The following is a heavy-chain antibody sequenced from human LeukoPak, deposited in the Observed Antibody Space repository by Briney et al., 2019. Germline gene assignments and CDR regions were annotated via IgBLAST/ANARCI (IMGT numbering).Heavy chain of an antibody. CDR1: EFTFSSYA. V-gene: IGHV3-30*04. Sequence: GGSLRLSCAASEFTFSSYAMSWVRQAPGKGLEWVALISYDGSINDYADSVKGRFTISRDNSKNTLYLQMNSLRADDTAMYYCARGSYSSSWKTFDYWGQGTLVTVSS. CDR2: ISYDGSIN. J-gene: IGHJ4*02. CDR3: ARGSYSSSWKTFDY. D-gene: IGHD6-13*01.